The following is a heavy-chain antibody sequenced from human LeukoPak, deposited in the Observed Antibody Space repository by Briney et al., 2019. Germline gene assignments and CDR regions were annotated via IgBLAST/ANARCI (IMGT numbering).Heavy chain of an antibody. J-gene: IGHJ4*02. CDR2: ISAYNGNT. CDR3: ARDGRVLLWFGELIPFDY. D-gene: IGHD3-10*01. Sequence: GASVKVSCKASGYTFTSYGISWVRQAPGQGLEWMGWISAYNGNTNYAQKLQGRVTMTTDTSTSTAYMELRSLRSDDTAVYYCARDGRVLLWFGELIPFDYWGQGTLVTVSS. CDR1: GYTFTSYG. V-gene: IGHV1-18*01.